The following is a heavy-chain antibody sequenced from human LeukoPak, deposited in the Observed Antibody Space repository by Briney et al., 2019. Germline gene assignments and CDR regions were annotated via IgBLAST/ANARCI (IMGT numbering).Heavy chain of an antibody. CDR2: INPNSGDT. D-gene: IGHD2-2*01. CDR1: GYTFTSYY. Sequence: GASVKVSCKASGYTFTSYYMHWVRQAPGQGLEWMGWINPNSGDTNYAQRFQGRVTMTRDTSISTAYMDLSRLRSDDTAVYYCARDSGYCSSTGCYYFDYWGQGTLVTVSS. CDR3: ARDSGYCSSTGCYYFDY. V-gene: IGHV1-2*02. J-gene: IGHJ4*02.